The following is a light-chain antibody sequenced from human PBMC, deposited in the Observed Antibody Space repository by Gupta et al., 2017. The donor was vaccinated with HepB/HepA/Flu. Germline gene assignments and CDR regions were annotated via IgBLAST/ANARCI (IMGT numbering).Light chain of an antibody. CDR1: QSISNY. CDR2: DAS. J-gene: IGKJ3*01. Sequence: DIVLTQSPGSLSLSAGDRATISCQASQSISNYLDWYQQKPGQAPRLLIFDASSRDTGIPDRFSGSGSGTDFTLTISSLQPEDFAIYYCQQYGRLPLFGGGTKVHIK. V-gene: IGKV3-20*01. CDR3: QQYGRLPL.